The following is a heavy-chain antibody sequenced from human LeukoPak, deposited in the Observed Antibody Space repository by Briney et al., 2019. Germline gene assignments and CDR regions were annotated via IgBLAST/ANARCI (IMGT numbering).Heavy chain of an antibody. D-gene: IGHD2-15*01. J-gene: IGHJ4*02. V-gene: IGHV3-48*03. CDR1: GITFSSYE. CDR3: ASGDLLLSY. Sequence: GGSRRLSCAASGITFSSYEMNWGRQAPGKALEWVSYISDSASTLYYADSVKGRFTISRDNAENSLYLQMNSLRAEDTAVYYCASGDLLLSYWGQGALVTVSS. CDR2: ISDSASTL.